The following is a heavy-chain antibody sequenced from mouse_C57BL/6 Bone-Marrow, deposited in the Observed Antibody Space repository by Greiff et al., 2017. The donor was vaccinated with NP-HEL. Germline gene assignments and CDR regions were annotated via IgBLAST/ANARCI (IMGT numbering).Heavy chain of an antibody. CDR1: GYTFTSYW. D-gene: IGHD1-1*01. CDR3: SSTTVVADWYFDV. V-gene: IGHV1-52*01. J-gene: IGHJ1*03. Sequence: QVQLQQPGAELVRPGSSVKLSCKASGYTFTSYWMHWVKQRPIQGLEWIGNIDPSDSDTHYNQKFKDKATLTVDKSSSTAYMQLSSLTSEDSAVYYCSSTTVVADWYFDVWGTGTTVTVSS. CDR2: IDPSDSDT.